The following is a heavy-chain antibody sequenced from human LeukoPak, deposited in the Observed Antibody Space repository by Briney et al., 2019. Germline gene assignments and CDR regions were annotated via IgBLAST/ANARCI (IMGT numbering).Heavy chain of an antibody. CDR1: GFTFGSYS. CDR2: ISSSSSYI. J-gene: IGHJ4*02. Sequence: GGSLRLSCAASGFTFGSYSMNWVRQAPGKGLEWVSSISSSSSYIYYADSVKGRFTISRDNAKNSLYLQMNSLRAEDTAVYYCARDLGGSIDYWGQGTLVTVSS. CDR3: ARDLGGSIDY. D-gene: IGHD3-16*01. V-gene: IGHV3-21*01.